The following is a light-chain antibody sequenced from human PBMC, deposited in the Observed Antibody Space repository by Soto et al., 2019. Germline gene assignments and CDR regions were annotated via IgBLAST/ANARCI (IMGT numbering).Light chain of an antibody. CDR3: MQALQSPRT. Sequence: DIVLTQSPLSLPVTPGEPASISCRSSQSPLHSNGYNYLDWYLQKPGQSPQLLIYLGSNRSSGVPDRFSGSGSGTDLTLKISRVEAEDVGVYYCMQALQSPRTFGQGTKVEFK. J-gene: IGKJ1*01. V-gene: IGKV2-28*01. CDR2: LGS. CDR1: QSPLHSNGYNY.